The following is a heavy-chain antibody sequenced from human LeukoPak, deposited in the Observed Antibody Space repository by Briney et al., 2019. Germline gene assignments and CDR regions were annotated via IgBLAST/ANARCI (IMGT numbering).Heavy chain of an antibody. V-gene: IGHV3-7*01. D-gene: IGHD3-16*02. CDR1: GFTFSSYW. CDR3: ARVWRLGELSLGYSDY. Sequence: GGSLRLSCAVSGFTFSSYWMSWVRQAPGKGLGWVANIKEDGTEKYYQDSVKGRFTISRDNAKNSLYLQMNSLRAEDTAVYYCARVWRLGELSLGYSDYWGQGTLVTVSS. CDR2: IKEDGTEK. J-gene: IGHJ4*02.